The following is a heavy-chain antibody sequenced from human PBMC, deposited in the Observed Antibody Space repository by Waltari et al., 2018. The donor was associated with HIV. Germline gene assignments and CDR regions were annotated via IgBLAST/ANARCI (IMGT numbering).Heavy chain of an antibody. CDR3: ARVLGCSGGSCYSDYGMDV. Sequence: QVQLQESGPGLVKPSETLSLTCPVSGGSVSSGSYYWGWIRQPPGKGLEWIGYIYYSGSTNYNPSLKSRVTISVDTSKNQFSLKLSSVTAADTAVYYCARVLGCSGGSCYSDYGMDVWGQGTTVTVSS. D-gene: IGHD2-15*01. CDR2: IYYSGST. V-gene: IGHV4-61*01. J-gene: IGHJ6*02. CDR1: GGSVSSGSYY.